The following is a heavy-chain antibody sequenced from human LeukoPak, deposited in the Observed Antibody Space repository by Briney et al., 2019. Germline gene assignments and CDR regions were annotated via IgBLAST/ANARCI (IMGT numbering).Heavy chain of an antibody. Sequence: GGSLRLSCAASGFTFSSFSMNWVRQAPGKGLEWISYISSSSSSTYYADSVKGRFTISRDNAKNSLYLQMNSLRAEDTAVYYCARVIGSYGDSAYWGQGTLVTVTS. D-gene: IGHD4-17*01. J-gene: IGHJ4*02. CDR3: ARVIGSYGDSAY. CDR2: ISSSSSST. CDR1: GFTFSSFS. V-gene: IGHV3-48*04.